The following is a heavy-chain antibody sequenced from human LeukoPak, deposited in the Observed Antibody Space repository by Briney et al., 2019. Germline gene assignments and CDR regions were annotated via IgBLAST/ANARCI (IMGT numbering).Heavy chain of an antibody. CDR3: AKSVTAIDY. CDR2: ISYDGSNK. J-gene: IGHJ4*02. CDR1: GFTFSSYG. Sequence: GGSLRLSCAASGFTFSSYGMHWVRQAPGKGLEWVAVISYDGSNKYYADSVKGRFTISRDNSKNTLYLQMNSLRAEDTAVYYCAKSVTAIDYWGQGTLVTASS. D-gene: IGHD2-21*02. V-gene: IGHV3-30*18.